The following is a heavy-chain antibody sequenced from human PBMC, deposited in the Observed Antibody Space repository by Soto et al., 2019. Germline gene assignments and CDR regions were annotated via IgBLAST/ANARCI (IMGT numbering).Heavy chain of an antibody. CDR1: GGSISSGGYY. V-gene: IGHV4-31*03. D-gene: IGHD2-2*01. Sequence: QVQLQESGPGLVKPSQTLSLTCTVSGGSISSGGYYWSWIRQHPGKSLEWIGYIYYSGSTYYNPSLKSRVTISVDTSKNQFSLKLSSVTAADTAVYYCARYSPELLSPDTNAFDIWGQGTMVTVSS. J-gene: IGHJ3*02. CDR3: ARYSPELLSPDTNAFDI. CDR2: IYYSGST.